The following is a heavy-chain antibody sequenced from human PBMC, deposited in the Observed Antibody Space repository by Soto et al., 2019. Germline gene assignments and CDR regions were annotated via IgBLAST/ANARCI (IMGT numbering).Heavy chain of an antibody. J-gene: IGHJ4*02. CDR1: GFNFTKAW. CDR2: IRSKTDGGTT. CDR3: TTLPLDY. Sequence: GGSLRLSCAASGFNFTKAWMTWVRQAPGKGLEWVGRIRSKTDGGTTDFAAPVKGRFSISRDDSKKTMFLQMNSLKTEDTAVYYCTTLPLDYWGQGILVTVAS. V-gene: IGHV3-15*01.